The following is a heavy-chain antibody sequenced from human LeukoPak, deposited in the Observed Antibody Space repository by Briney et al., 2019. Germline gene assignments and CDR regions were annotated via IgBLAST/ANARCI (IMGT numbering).Heavy chain of an antibody. V-gene: IGHV1-46*01. CDR3: ARDGARNCSSTSCYGGYYYYYYMDV. D-gene: IGHD2-2*01. J-gene: IGHJ6*03. CDR2: INPSGGST. CDR1: GYTFTSYY. Sequence: ASVKVSCKASGYTFTSYYMHWVRQAPGQGLEWMGIINPSGGSTSYAQKFQGRVTMTRDMSTSTVYMELSSLRSEDTAVYYCARDGARNCSSTSCYGGYYYYYYMDVWCKGATVTV.